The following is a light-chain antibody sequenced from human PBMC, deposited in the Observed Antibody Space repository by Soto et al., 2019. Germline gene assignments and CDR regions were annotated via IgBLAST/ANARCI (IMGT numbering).Light chain of an antibody. V-gene: IGKV2-28*01. CDR1: QSLLHSNGFKY. CDR2: LGS. J-gene: IGKJ4*01. Sequence: DIVMAQSPLSLPVTPGEPASISCRSSQSLLHSNGFKYLDWYLQKPGQSPQLLIYLGSNRASGVPDRFSGSGSGTDFTLKISRVEAEDVGVYYCMQALQTPLTFGGGTKVEIK. CDR3: MQALQTPLT.